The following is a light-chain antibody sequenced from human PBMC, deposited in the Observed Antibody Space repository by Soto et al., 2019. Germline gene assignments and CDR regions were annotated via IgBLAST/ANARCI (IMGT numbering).Light chain of an antibody. CDR1: SSDVGSYNL. CDR2: EVK. J-gene: IGLJ3*02. V-gene: IGLV2-23*02. Sequence: QSALTQPASVSGSPGQSITISCTGTSSDVGSYNLVSWYQQHPGKAPKLMIYEVKKRPSGVSNRFSGSKSGNTASLTISGLQAEHEAVYYCCSYAGSSTWVFGGGTKLTVL. CDR3: CSYAGSSTWV.